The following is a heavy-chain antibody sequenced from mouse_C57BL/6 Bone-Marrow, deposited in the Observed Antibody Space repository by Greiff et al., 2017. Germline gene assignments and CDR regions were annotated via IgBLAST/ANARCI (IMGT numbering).Heavy chain of an antibody. Sequence: EVQLQQSGPELVKPGASVKISCKASGYTFTDYYMNWVKQSHGKSLEWIGDINPNNGGTSYNQKFKGKATLTVDKSSSTAYMELRSLTSEDSAVYYCARAYYCGSSPAFWGTGTLVTVSA. D-gene: IGHD1-1*01. CDR1: GYTFTDYY. V-gene: IGHV1-26*01. CDR3: ARAYYCGSSPAF. CDR2: INPNNGGT. J-gene: IGHJ3*01.